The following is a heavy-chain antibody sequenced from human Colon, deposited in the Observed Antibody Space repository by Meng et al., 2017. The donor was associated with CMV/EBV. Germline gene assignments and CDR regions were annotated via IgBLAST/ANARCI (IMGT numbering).Heavy chain of an antibody. V-gene: IGHV5-51*01. Sequence: GGSLRLSCEGSGYSFTTYWIGWVRQMPGKGLEWMGIIYPGDSDTRYSPSFQGQVTISADKSSTTAYLQWSRLKASDTAMYYCARHWAPFIVASDYWGQGTLVTVSS. D-gene: IGHD6-13*01. J-gene: IGHJ4*02. CDR1: GYSFTTYW. CDR2: IYPGDSDT. CDR3: ARHWAPFIVASDY.